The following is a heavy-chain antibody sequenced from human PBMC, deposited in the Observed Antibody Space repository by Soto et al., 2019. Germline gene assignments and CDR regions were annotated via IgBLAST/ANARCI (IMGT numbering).Heavy chain of an antibody. V-gene: IGHV3-21*01. J-gene: IGHJ4*02. D-gene: IGHD2-21*02. Sequence: EVQLVESGGGLVKPGGSLRLSCAASGFTFSSYSMNWVRQAPGKGLEWVSSISSSSSYIYYADSVKGRFTISRDNAKNSLYLQMNSLRAEDTAVYYCASDYCGGDCYPIDYWGQGTLVTVSS. CDR3: ASDYCGGDCYPIDY. CDR1: GFTFSSYS. CDR2: ISSSSSYI.